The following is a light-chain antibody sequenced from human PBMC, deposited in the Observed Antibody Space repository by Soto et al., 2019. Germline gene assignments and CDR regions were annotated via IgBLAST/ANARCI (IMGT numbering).Light chain of an antibody. V-gene: IGLV2-23*03. CDR1: SSDVGRYNL. Sequence: QSVLTQPASVSGSPGQSITISCTGSSSDVGRYNLVSWYQQHPGKAPKVMIYEGSKRPSGVSNRFSGSNSDNTASLTISGLQAEDEAHYYCCSYACSSIFHVIFGGGTKLTVL. CDR3: CSYACSSIFHVI. CDR2: EGS. J-gene: IGLJ2*01.